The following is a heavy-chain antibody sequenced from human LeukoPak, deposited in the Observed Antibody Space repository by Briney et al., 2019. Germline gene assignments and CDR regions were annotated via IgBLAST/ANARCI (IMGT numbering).Heavy chain of an antibody. CDR1: GLTFSSYA. Sequence: GGSLRLSCAASGLTFSSYAMHWVRQAPGKGLEWVAVISYDGSNKYYADSVKGRFTISRDNSKNTLYLQMNSLRAEDTAVYYCARGVSVYDILTGYFDYWGQGTLVTVSS. J-gene: IGHJ4*02. D-gene: IGHD3-9*01. V-gene: IGHV3-30*04. CDR2: ISYDGSNK. CDR3: ARGVSVYDILTGYFDY.